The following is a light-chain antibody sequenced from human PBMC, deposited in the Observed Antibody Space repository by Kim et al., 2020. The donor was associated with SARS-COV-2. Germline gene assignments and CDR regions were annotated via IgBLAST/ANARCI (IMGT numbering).Light chain of an antibody. CDR1: ISDINTHKF. J-gene: IGLJ1*01. Sequence: SITLSCTGIISDINTHKFVTWYQQHPGKAPKLMIFDFSQRPSGVSSRFSGSQFGNTASLIFSGLQAEDEGDYYCSSYIITNTLYVFGPGTKVNVL. V-gene: IGLV2-14*03. CDR2: DFS. CDR3: SSYIITNTLYV.